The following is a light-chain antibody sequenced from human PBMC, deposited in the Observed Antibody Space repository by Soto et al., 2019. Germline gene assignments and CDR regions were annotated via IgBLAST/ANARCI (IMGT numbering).Light chain of an antibody. V-gene: IGKV3-11*01. Sequence: EIVLTQSPATLSLSPGERATLSCRASQSVSSHLGWYQQQPGQAPRLLIYDASNRATGIPARFSGSGSGTDSTLTISNLEPEDFAVYYCHQRSNWPLTFGGGTKVDI. CDR1: QSVSSH. CDR3: HQRSNWPLT. J-gene: IGKJ4*01. CDR2: DAS.